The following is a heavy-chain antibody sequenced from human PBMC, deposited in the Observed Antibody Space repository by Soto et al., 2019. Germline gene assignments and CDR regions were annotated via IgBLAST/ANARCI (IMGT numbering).Heavy chain of an antibody. CDR3: AKAFAPGYCSGGSCYQNWFDP. Sequence: GGSLRLSCAASGFTFSSYGMHWVRQAPGKGLEWVAVISYDGSNKYYADSVKGRFTISRDNSKNTLYLQMNSLRAEDTAVYYCAKAFAPGYCSGGSCYQNWFDPWGQGTLVTVSS. CDR1: GFTFSSYG. CDR2: ISYDGSNK. J-gene: IGHJ5*02. D-gene: IGHD2-15*01. V-gene: IGHV3-30*18.